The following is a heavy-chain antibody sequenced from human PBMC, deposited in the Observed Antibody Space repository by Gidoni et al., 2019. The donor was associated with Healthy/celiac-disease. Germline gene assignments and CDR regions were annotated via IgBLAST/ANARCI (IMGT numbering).Heavy chain of an antibody. J-gene: IGHJ6*02. Sequence: QVQLVESGGGVVQPGRSLRLPCAASGFPFSSYGRHWVRLAPGKGLEWVAVISYDGSNKYYADSVKGRFTISRDNSKNTLYLQMNSLRAEDTAVYYCAKDRTYYYYGMDVWGQGTTVTVSS. CDR1: GFPFSSYG. V-gene: IGHV3-30*18. CDR3: AKDRTYYYYGMDV. CDR2: ISYDGSNK.